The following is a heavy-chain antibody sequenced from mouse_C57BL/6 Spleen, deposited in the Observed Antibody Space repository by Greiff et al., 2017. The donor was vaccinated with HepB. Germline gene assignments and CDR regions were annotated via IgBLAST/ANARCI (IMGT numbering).Heavy chain of an antibody. Sequence: VQLQQSGPGLVQPSQSLSITCTVSGFSLTSYGVHWVRQSPGKGLEWLGVIWRGGSTDYNAAFIYRLSISKDNSKSQVFFKMNSLQADDTAIYYCARNSGSCDYWGQGTTRTVSS. J-gene: IGHJ2*01. D-gene: IGHD4-1*01. CDR2: IWRGGST. V-gene: IGHV2-2*01. CDR3: ARNSGSCDY. CDR1: GFSLTSYG.